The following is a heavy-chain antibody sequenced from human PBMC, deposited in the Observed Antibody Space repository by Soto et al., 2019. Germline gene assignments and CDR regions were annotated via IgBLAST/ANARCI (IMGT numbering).Heavy chain of an antibody. CDR3: ARARRWDPLLY. CDR1: GYTFSNYG. D-gene: IGHD1-26*01. V-gene: IGHV1-18*01. CDR2: VSAYNRNT. Sequence: QVQLVQSGPEVKKPGASVKVSCKGSGYTFSNYGVTWVRQAPGQGLERLGWVSAYNRNTDYAQKFEDRATMSIDTSTNTSYLELRGLTPDDTDVYYCARARRWDPLLYWGQGTL. J-gene: IGHJ4*02.